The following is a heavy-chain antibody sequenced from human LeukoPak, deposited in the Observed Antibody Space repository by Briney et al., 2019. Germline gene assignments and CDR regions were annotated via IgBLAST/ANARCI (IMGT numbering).Heavy chain of an antibody. Sequence: GGSLRLSCAASGFTFSSYGMHWVRQAPGKGLEWMAVIWYDGDNKYYADSVKGRFTISRDNSKNTLYLQMNSLRAEDTAVYYCARDGIAAAGQYYCYGMDVWGQGTAVTVSS. CDR1: GFTFSSYG. J-gene: IGHJ6*02. D-gene: IGHD6-13*01. CDR3: ARDGIAAAGQYYCYGMDV. V-gene: IGHV3-33*01. CDR2: IWYDGDNK.